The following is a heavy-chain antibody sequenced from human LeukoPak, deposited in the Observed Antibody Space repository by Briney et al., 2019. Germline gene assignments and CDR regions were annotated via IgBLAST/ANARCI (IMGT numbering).Heavy chain of an antibody. CDR1: GFTFDDYS. D-gene: IGHD6-19*01. Sequence: GGSLRLSCAASGFTFDDYSMHWVRQVPGKGLEWVSLIVGDGGSAYYADSVKGRFTISRDNSKNSLHLQINSLRTDDTALYYCAKEGPIAVAGYFDYWGQGTLVTVSS. CDR2: IVGDGGSA. CDR3: AKEGPIAVAGYFDY. V-gene: IGHV3-43*02. J-gene: IGHJ4*02.